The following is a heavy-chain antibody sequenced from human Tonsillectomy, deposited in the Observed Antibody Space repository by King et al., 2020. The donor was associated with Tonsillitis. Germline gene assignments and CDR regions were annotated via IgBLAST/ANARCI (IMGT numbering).Heavy chain of an antibody. V-gene: IGHV3-48*03. CDR1: GFIFSSYE. J-gene: IGHJ4*02. Sequence: DVQLVESGGGLVQPGGSLRLSCAASGFIFSSYEMNWVRQAPGKGLEWVSYISSSGSPIYYADSVKGRFTISRDNAKNSLYLQMNSLRAEDTAVYYCAREMGTYCGGDCPGPGCDYWGQGTLVTVSS. D-gene: IGHD2-21*02. CDR3: AREMGTYCGGDCPGPGCDY. CDR2: ISSSGSPI.